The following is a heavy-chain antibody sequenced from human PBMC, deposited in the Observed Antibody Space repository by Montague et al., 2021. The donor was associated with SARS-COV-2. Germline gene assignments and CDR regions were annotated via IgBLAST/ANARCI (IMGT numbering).Heavy chain of an antibody. CDR2: IYYSGTT. CDR3: ASERGPPTMAYYFDF. Sequence: SETLSLTCTVSGGAISSYYWSWVRQAPGKGLEWIGFIYYSGTTDYNPSLNSRVTLSVDTAKNQFFLELRSMTPADTALYYCASERGPPTMAYYFDFWGHGTLVTVSS. V-gene: IGHV4-59*13. D-gene: IGHD5-24*01. J-gene: IGHJ4*01. CDR1: GGAISSYY.